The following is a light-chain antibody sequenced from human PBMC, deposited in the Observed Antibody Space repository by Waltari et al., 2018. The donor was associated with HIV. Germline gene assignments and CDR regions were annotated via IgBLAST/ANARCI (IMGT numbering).Light chain of an antibody. CDR2: GAS. V-gene: IGKV3-20*01. CDR3: QQYGSSSWT. J-gene: IGKJ1*01. Sequence: ELVLPLSPGTLLLSLGERATLSCRASQSVSSSYLAWYQHRPGQAPRLLIYGASSRATGIPDRFSGSGSGTDFTLTISRLEPEDFAVYYCQQYGSSSWTFGQGTKVDIK. CDR1: QSVSSSY.